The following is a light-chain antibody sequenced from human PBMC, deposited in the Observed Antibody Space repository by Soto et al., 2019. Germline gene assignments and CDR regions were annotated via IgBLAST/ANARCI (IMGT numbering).Light chain of an antibody. CDR1: QTVSSN. CDR2: GAS. Sequence: EIVITQSPATLSVSPGERATLSCRASQTVSSNLAWYQQRPGQAPRLLIYGASTRETDIPARFSGSGSGTEFTLTISRLEPEDFALYYCQQYGSSTITFGQGTRLEIK. V-gene: IGKV3-15*01. J-gene: IGKJ5*01. CDR3: QQYGSSTIT.